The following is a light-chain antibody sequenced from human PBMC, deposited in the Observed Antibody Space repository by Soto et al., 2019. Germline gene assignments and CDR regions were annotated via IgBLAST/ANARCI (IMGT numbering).Light chain of an antibody. CDR3: SSYASITTVV. CDR2: EVS. V-gene: IGLV2-14*01. Sequence: QSVLTQPASVSGSPGQSITISRTGTSSDVGGYNYVSWYQQHPGKAPKLMIYEVSNRPSGVSNRFSGSKSGNTASLTISGLQAEDEADYYCSSYASITTVVFGGGTKLTVL. J-gene: IGLJ2*01. CDR1: SSDVGGYNY.